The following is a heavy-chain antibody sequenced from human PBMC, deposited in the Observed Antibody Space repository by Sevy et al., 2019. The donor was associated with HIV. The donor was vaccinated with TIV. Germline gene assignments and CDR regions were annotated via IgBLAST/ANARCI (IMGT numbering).Heavy chain of an antibody. D-gene: IGHD3-22*01. CDR3: ASPLHYYDSPGVY. CDR2: ISSGSSSV. J-gene: IGHJ4*02. Sequence: GGSLRLSCAASGFTFSYYNMNWVRHAPGKGLEWVSSISSGSSSVYHADSLKGRFTISRDNAKNSLYLQMNSLRTEDTAVYYCASPLHYYDSPGVYWGQGTQVTVSS. V-gene: IGHV3-21*01. CDR1: GFTFSYYN.